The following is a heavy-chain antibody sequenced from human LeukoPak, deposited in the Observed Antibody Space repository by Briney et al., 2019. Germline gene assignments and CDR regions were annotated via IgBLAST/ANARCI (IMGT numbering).Heavy chain of an antibody. CDR2: INPSGGST. V-gene: IGHV1-46*01. D-gene: IGHD3-22*01. J-gene: IGHJ4*02. CDR3: AREGTGSSGFIEVDY. CDR1: GYTFTSYY. Sequence: ASVKVSCKASGYTFTSYYMHWVRQAPGQGLEWMGIINPSGGSTSYAQKFQGRVTMTRDTSTSTVYMELSSLRSEDAAVYYCAREGTGSSGFIEVDYWGQGTLVTVSS.